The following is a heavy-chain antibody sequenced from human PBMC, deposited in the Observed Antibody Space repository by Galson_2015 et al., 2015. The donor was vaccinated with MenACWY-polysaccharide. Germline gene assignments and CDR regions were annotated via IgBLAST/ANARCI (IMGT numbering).Heavy chain of an antibody. J-gene: IGHJ6*03. CDR3: ATWAETYYYFHYMNV. CDR2: LDPENGKR. CDR1: GYTLSELS. Sequence: SVKVSCKVSGYTLSELSVHWVRQAPGKGLEWMGGLDPENGKRVYAQKFQGRVTMIEDTSTDTAYMQVSSLRSEDTAVYYCATWAETYYYFHYMNVWGKGTTVTVSS. D-gene: IGHD3-16*01. V-gene: IGHV1-24*01.